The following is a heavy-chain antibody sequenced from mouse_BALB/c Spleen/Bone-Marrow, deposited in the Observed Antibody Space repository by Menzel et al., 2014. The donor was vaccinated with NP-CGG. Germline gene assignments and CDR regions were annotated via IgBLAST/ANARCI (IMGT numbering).Heavy chain of an antibody. CDR2: LYPGNGDT. J-gene: IGHJ3*01. CDR1: GYTFTSYS. D-gene: IGHD1-1*02. CDR3: ARGWLITY. V-gene: IGHV1-12*01. Sequence: LQQSGAELVKPGASVKMSCKASGYTFTSYSMHWVKQTPGQGLEWIGTLYPGNGDTSYNQKFKGKATLTADTFSSTAYMQLSSLTSEDSAVYYCARGWLITYWGQGTLVTVSA.